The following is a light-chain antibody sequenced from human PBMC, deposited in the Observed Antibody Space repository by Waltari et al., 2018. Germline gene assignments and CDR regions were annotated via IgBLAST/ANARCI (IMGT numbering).Light chain of an antibody. CDR1: QSISSW. V-gene: IGKV1-5*01. CDR3: QQYNSYPRT. CDR2: DAS. J-gene: IGKJ1*01. Sequence: DIQMTQSPSTLSASVGDRVTIPCRASQSISSWLAWYQQKTGKAPKLLIYDASSLESGVPSRFSGSGSGTEFTLTISSLQPDDFATYYCQQYNSYPRTFGQGTKVEIK.